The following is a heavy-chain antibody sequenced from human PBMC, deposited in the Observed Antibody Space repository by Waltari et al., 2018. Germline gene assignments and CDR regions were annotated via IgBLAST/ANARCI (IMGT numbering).Heavy chain of an antibody. D-gene: IGHD3-10*01. CDR1: GGTFSSYA. J-gene: IGHJ6*02. CDR2: IIPIFGTA. V-gene: IGHV1-69*08. CDR3: ARGVRYYYYGMDV. Sequence: QVQLVQSGAEVKKPGSSVKVSCKASGGTFSSYAISWVRQAPGQGLEWMRRIIPIFGTANYEQKFQGRVTITADKSTSTAYVELSSLRSEDTAVYYCARGVRYYYYGMDVWGQGTTVTVSS.